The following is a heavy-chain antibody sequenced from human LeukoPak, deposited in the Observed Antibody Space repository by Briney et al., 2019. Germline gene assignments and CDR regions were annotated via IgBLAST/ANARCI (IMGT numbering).Heavy chain of an antibody. J-gene: IGHJ4*02. CDR2: IYASGYT. V-gene: IGHV4-4*07. CDR1: GDSISTYY. CDR3: AGHHPRNTVDF. Sequence: SETLSLTCTVSGDSISTYYWSWIRQPAGKGLEWIGRIYASGYTNYSPSLKSRVTISLDTSKNQFSLKLSSVTAADTAVYYCAGHHPRNTVDFWGQGTLVTVS. D-gene: IGHD2-8*02.